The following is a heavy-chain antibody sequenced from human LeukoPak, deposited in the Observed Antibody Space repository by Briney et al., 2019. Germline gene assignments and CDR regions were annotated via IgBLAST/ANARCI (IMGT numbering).Heavy chain of an antibody. CDR1: GGTFSSYA. V-gene: IGHV1-69*05. D-gene: IGHD1-26*01. J-gene: IGHJ4*02. CDR3: ARGVGATMPHYFDY. CDR2: IIPILGTA. Sequence: GSSVKVSCKASGGTFSSYAISWVRQAPGQGLEWMGRIIPILGTANYAQKFQGRVTTTTDESTSTAYMELSSLRSEATAVYYCARGVGATMPHYFDYWGQGTLVTVSS.